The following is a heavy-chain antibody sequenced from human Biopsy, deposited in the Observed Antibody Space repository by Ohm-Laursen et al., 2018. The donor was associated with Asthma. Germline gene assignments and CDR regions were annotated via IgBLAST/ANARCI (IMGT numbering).Heavy chain of an antibody. Sequence: SLRLSCAASGFTISTYWMHWIRQAPGKGLVWVSRINDDGTSTTYADSVTGRFTISRDNAKNMLYLQMKSLRAEDTAVYYCANIGGDAFDIWGQGTMVTVSS. CDR2: INDDGTST. D-gene: IGHD3-16*02. V-gene: IGHV3-74*01. CDR3: ANIGGDAFDI. CDR1: GFTISTYW. J-gene: IGHJ3*02.